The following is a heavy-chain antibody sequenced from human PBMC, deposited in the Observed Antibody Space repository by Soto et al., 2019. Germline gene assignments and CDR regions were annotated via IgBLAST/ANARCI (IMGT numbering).Heavy chain of an antibody. Sequence: GGSLRLSCAASGFTFSSYDMSWVRQAPGKGLEWVSAISGSGGSTFYADSVKGRFTISRDNSKNTLYLQMNSLRAEDTAVYYCAKDRRDGTYYLDYWGQGTLVTVSS. V-gene: IGHV3-23*01. CDR3: AKDRRDGTYYLDY. CDR2: ISGSGGST. CDR1: GFTFSSYD. D-gene: IGHD3-10*01. J-gene: IGHJ4*02.